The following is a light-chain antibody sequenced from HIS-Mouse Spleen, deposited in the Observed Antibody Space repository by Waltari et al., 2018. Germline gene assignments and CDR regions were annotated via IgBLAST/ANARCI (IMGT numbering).Light chain of an antibody. Sequence: QSALPQPPSASGSPGQSVTISCTGTSSDVAGYNYGSRYQQHPAKAPKLMIYEVSKRPSGVPDRFSGSKSGNTASLTVSGLQAEDEADYYCSSYAGSNNYVFGTGTKVTVL. CDR3: SSYAGSNNYV. CDR1: SSDVAGYNY. CDR2: EVS. J-gene: IGLJ1*01. V-gene: IGLV2-8*01.